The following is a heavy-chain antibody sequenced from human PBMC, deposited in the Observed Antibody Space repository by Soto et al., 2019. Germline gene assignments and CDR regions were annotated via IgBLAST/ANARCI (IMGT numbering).Heavy chain of an antibody. V-gene: IGHV4-59*08. CDR3: ARQYRGYCSGGSCNNWFDP. Sequence: SETLSLTCTVSGGSINNHYWSWLRQPPGKGLEWIGYIYYTGSTNYNPSLKSRVTISVDTSKNQFSLKLSSVTAADTAVYYCARQYRGYCSGGSCNNWFDPWGQGTLVTVSS. CDR2: IYYTGST. J-gene: IGHJ5*02. D-gene: IGHD2-15*01. CDR1: GGSINNHY.